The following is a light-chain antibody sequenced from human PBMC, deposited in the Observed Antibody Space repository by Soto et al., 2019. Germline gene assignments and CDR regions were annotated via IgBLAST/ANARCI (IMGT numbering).Light chain of an antibody. CDR2: KAS. Sequence: DIQMTQSPSTLSASVGDRVSITCRASQRISSWLAWYQKKPGKAPKLLIYKASSLESGVPLRFSGSGSGTAFTITISSLQPDDFATYYCHQYNSYPFTFGPGTKVDIK. V-gene: IGKV1-5*03. CDR1: QRISSW. CDR3: HQYNSYPFT. J-gene: IGKJ3*01.